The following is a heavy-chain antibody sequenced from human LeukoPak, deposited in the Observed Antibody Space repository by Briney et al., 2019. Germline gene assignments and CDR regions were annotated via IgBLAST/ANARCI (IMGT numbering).Heavy chain of an antibody. CDR3: ASLAYYYYYMDV. CDR2: IYYSGST. CDR1: GGSISSSSYY. V-gene: IGHV4-39*07. Sequence: SETLSLTCTVSGGSISSSSYYWGWIRQPPGKGLEWIGSIYYSGSTYYNPSLKSRVTISVDTSKNQFSLKLSSVTAADTAAYYCASLAYYYYYMDVWGKGTTVTISS. J-gene: IGHJ6*03.